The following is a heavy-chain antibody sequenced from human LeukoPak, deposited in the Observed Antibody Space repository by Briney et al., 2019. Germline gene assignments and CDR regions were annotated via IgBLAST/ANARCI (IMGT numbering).Heavy chain of an antibody. J-gene: IGHJ3*02. D-gene: IGHD6-13*01. Sequence: SVKVSCKASGGTFSSYAISWVRQAPGQGLEWMGGVIPIFGTANYAQKFQGRVTITTDESTSTAYMELSSLRSEDTAVYYCARDLGSEAAADNVGVAFDIWGQGAMVTVSS. CDR3: ARDLGSEAAADNVGVAFDI. CDR2: VIPIFGTA. V-gene: IGHV1-69*05. CDR1: GGTFSSYA.